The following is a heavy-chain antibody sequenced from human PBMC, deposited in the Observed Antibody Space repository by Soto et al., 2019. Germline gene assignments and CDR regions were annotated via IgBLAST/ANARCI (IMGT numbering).Heavy chain of an antibody. CDR2: ISSSSSYI. Sequence: GSLRLSCAASGFTFSSYSMNWVRQAPGKGLEWVSSISSSSSYIYYADSVKGRFTITKDTSKNQVVLTMTNMDPVDTATYYCAHRDIVVVPAAMAFDIWGQGTMVTVSS. D-gene: IGHD2-2*01. CDR3: AHRDIVVVPAAMAFDI. J-gene: IGHJ3*02. V-gene: IGHV3-21*03. CDR1: GFTFSSYS.